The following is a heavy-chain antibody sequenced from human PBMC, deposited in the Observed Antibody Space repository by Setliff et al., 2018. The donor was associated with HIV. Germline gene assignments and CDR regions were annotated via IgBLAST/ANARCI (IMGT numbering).Heavy chain of an antibody. CDR3: TRDLGGPFDY. V-gene: IGHV3-49*04. CDR1: GLTFNRYW. J-gene: IGHJ4*02. D-gene: IGHD3-16*01. Sequence: GGSLRLSCVASGLTFNRYWMSWVRQAPGKGLEWVGFIRSKAYGGTTEYAASVKGRFTISRDDSKSIAYLQMNSLKTEDTAVYYCTRDLGGPFDYWGQGTLVTVSS. CDR2: IRSKAYGGTT.